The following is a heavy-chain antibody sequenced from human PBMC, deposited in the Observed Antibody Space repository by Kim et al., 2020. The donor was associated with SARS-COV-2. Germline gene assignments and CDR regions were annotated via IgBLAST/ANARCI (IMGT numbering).Heavy chain of an antibody. CDR2: IYYSGST. D-gene: IGHD1-26*01. V-gene: IGHV4-59*01. CDR1: GGSISSYY. CDR3: ARLGWELPYYYYYMDV. Sequence: SETLSLTCTVSGGSISSYYWSWIRQPPGKGLEWIGYIYYSGSTNYNPSLKSRVTISVDTSKNQFSLKLSSVTAADTAVYYCARLGWELPYYYYYMDVWGKGTTVTVSS. J-gene: IGHJ6*03.